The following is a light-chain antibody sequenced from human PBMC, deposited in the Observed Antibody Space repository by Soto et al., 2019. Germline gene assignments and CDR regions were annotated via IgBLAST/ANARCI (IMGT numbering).Light chain of an antibody. CDR3: SSYAGSNNFVL. Sequence: QSALTQPPSASGSPGQSVTISCTGTSSDIGGYNYVSWYQQHPGTAPKLMIYEVSQRPSGVPDRFSGSKSGNTASLTVSGLQAEDEADYYCSSYAGSNNFVLFGGGTKLTVL. CDR1: SSDIGGYNY. CDR2: EVS. V-gene: IGLV2-8*01. J-gene: IGLJ2*01.